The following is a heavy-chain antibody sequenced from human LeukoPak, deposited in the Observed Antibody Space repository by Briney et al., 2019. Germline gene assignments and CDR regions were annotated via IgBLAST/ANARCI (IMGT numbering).Heavy chain of an antibody. D-gene: IGHD3-22*01. CDR1: GVSISSDDYY. J-gene: IGHJ5*02. CDR3: AREQYYYDSSGYWSHWFDP. CDR2: FYHSRIT. V-gene: IGHV4-30-4*08. Sequence: SETLSLTCTVSGVSISSDDYYWSWVRQRPGKGPEWIGYFYHSRITYNPSLKSRVTISVDTSKNQFSLKLSSVTAVDTAVYYCAREQYYYDSSGYWSHWFDPWGQGTLVTVSS.